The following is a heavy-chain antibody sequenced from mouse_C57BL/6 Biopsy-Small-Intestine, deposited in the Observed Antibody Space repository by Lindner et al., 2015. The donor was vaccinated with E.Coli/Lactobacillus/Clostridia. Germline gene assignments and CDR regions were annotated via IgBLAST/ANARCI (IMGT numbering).Heavy chain of an antibody. Sequence: VQLQESGAELAKPGASVKLSCKASVYSFTNYWMHWVKQRPGQGLEWIGYINPSSDYTKYNQKFKDKATLTADKSSSTAYMQLSSLTYEDSAVYYCVRDGTWYFDVWGTGTTVTVSS. CDR1: VYSFTNYW. CDR3: VRDGTWYFDV. V-gene: IGHV1-7*01. CDR2: INPSSDYT. D-gene: IGHD2-1*01. J-gene: IGHJ1*03.